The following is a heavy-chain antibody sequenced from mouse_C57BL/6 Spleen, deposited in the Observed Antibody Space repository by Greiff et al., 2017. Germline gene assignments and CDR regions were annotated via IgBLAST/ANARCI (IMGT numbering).Heavy chain of an antibody. CDR3: AREGTAEYFDY. CDR1: GFTFSSYA. D-gene: IGHD3-3*01. J-gene: IGHJ2*01. Sequence: EVHLVESGGGLVKPGGSLKLSCAASGFTFSSYAMSWVRQTPEKRLEWVATISDGGSYTYYPDNVKGRFTISRDNAKNNLYLQMSHLKSEDTAMYYCAREGTAEYFDYWGQGTTLTVSS. CDR2: ISDGGSYT. V-gene: IGHV5-4*01.